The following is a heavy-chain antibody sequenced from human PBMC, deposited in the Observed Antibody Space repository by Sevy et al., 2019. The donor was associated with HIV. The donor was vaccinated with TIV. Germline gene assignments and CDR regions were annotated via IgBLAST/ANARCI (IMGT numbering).Heavy chain of an antibody. CDR3: AREGCTKPHDY. CDR1: GFTFRDYS. CDR2: FSFGCGQI. J-gene: IGHJ4*02. V-gene: IGHV3-23*01. Sequence: GGSLRLSCVASGFTFRDYSMSWVRQAPGKGLEWVSTFSFGCGQINYADSVKGRFTISRDNSKNSFYLQMNNLRAEDTARYFCAREGCTKPHDYWGQGTLVTVSS. D-gene: IGHD2-8*01.